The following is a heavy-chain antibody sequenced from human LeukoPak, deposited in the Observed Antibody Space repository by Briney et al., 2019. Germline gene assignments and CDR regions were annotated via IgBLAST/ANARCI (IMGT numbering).Heavy chain of an antibody. D-gene: IGHD5-12*01. J-gene: IGHJ4*02. CDR3: ARAGSGYEYYFDY. CDR1: GFTFSSYG. CDR2: ISYDGSNK. V-gene: IGHV3-30*03. Sequence: GRSLRLSCAASGFTFSSYGMHWVRQAPGKGLEWVAVISYDGSNKYYADSVKGRFTISRDNSKNTLYLQMSSLRAEDTAVYYCARAGSGYEYYFDYWGQGTLVTVSS.